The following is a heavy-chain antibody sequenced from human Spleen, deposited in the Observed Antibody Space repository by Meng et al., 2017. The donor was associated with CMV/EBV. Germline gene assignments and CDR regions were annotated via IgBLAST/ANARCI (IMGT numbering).Heavy chain of an antibody. CDR3: VRDGDWNDAFFDT. CDR1: GFDCDDYG. V-gene: IGHV3-20*03. CDR2: INWNGGST. Sequence: GSGFDCDDYGISWVRQAPGKGLEWVSRINWNGGSTGYIGSVKGRFTISRDRAKISLYLQMNSLRVEDTALYYCVRDGDWNDAFFDTWGQGTLVTVSS. D-gene: IGHD1-1*01. J-gene: IGHJ4*02.